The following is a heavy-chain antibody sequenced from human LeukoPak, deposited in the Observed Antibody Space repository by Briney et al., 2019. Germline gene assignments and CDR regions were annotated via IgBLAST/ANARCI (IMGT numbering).Heavy chain of an antibody. D-gene: IGHD6-19*01. CDR1: GGSISSYY. CDR2: IYYSGST. Sequence: SETLSLTCTVSGGSISSYYWSWIRQPPGKGLEWIGYIYYSGSTNYNPSLKSRVTISVDTSKNQFSLKLSSVTAADTAVYYCAREDRYSSGWRHFDYWGQGTLVTVSS. CDR3: AREDRYSSGWRHFDY. V-gene: IGHV4-59*01. J-gene: IGHJ4*02.